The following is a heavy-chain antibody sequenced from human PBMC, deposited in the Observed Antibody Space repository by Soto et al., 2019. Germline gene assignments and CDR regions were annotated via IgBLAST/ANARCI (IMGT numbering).Heavy chain of an antibody. CDR2: IVVGSDNT. Sequence: ASVKVSCKASGFTFNSFAFPRARHARGQRLEGMGLIVVGSDNTNYAQKLQERVTITRDMSTSTAYMELSSLRSEDTAVYYCAAEASGTDHYDYGMDV. CDR3: AAEASGTDHYDYGMDV. V-gene: IGHV1-58*01. J-gene: IGHJ6*01. CDR1: GFTFNSFA. D-gene: IGHD6-13*01.